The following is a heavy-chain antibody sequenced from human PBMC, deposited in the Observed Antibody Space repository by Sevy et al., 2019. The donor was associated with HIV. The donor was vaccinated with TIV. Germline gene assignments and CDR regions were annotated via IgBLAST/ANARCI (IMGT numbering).Heavy chain of an antibody. J-gene: IGHJ4*02. CDR1: GFTFATYA. D-gene: IGHD2-21*01. Sequence: GESLKISCAASGFTFATYAMSWVRQAPGKGLEWVSGISASGYSTYYADSVKGRFTISRDHSKNTLYLQMKILRAEDTALYYCAIARGLEVSPLDFWGQGTLVTVSS. V-gene: IGHV3-23*01. CDR3: AIARGLEVSPLDF. CDR2: ISASGYST.